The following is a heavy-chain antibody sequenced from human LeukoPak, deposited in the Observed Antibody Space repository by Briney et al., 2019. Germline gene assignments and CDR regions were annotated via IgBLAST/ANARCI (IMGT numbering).Heavy chain of an antibody. CDR2: VDPEDGET. D-gene: IGHD6-13*01. CDR3: ATDPSPGGQQLVQI. Sequence: ASVKVPCKASGYTYTDYYMHWVQQAPGKGLEWMGLVDPEDGETIYAEKFQGRVTITADTSTDTAYMELSSLRSEDTAVYYCATDPSPGGQQLVQIWGQGTLVTVSS. CDR1: GYTYTDYY. J-gene: IGHJ4*02. V-gene: IGHV1-69-2*01.